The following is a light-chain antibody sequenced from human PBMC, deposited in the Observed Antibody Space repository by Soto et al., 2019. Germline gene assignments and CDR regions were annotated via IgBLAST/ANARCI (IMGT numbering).Light chain of an antibody. Sequence: EIVLTQSPGTLSLSPGERATLSCRASQSVSSRSLAWYQQKPGQAPRLLISDASNRAADIPDRFSGSGSGTDFTLTINRLEPEDFAVYYCQQYAGSPRTFGQGTKVDNK. CDR2: DAS. CDR3: QQYAGSPRT. J-gene: IGKJ1*01. V-gene: IGKV3-20*01. CDR1: QSVSSRS.